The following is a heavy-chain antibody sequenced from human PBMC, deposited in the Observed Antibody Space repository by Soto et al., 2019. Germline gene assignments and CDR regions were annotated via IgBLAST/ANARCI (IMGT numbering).Heavy chain of an antibody. V-gene: IGHV4-59*01. CDR1: GGSISSYY. CDR3: ARDSYSYGPDFDY. J-gene: IGHJ4*02. Sequence: SETLSLPCTFSGGSISSYYWSRIPLPPGKGLEWIGYIYYSGSTNYNPSLKSRVTISVDTSKNQFSLKLSSVTAADTAVYYCARDSYSYGPDFDYWGQGTLVTVSS. D-gene: IGHD5-18*01. CDR2: IYYSGST.